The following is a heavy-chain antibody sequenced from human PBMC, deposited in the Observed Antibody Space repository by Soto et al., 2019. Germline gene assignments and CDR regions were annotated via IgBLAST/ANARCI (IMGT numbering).Heavy chain of an antibody. D-gene: IGHD6-13*01. CDR3: ARDMARIAAAGNYYYCYMDV. J-gene: IGHJ6*03. CDR2: IYYSGST. V-gene: IGHV4-30-4*01. Sequence: SETLSLTCTVSGGSISSGDYYWSWIRQPPGKGLEWIGYIYYSGSTYYNPSLKSRVTISVDTSKNQFSLKLSSVTAADTAVYYCARDMARIAAAGNYYYCYMDVWGKGTTVTVSS. CDR1: GGSISSGDYY.